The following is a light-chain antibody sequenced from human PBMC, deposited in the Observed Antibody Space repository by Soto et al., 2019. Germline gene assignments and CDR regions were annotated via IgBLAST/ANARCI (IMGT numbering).Light chain of an antibody. CDR1: SSDIGDYNY. Sequence: SVLPKPASVYGVPGESITISCTGTSSDIGDYNYVSWYQQHPGKAPKLMIYDVSNRPSGVSNRFSGSKSGNTASLTISGLQAEDEADYYCSSYTSSSTRVFGTGTKVTVL. CDR3: SSYTSSSTRV. CDR2: DVS. J-gene: IGLJ1*01. V-gene: IGLV2-14*01.